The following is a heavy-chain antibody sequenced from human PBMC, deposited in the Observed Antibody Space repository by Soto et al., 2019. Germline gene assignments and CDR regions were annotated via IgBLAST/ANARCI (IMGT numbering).Heavy chain of an antibody. J-gene: IGHJ5*02. Sequence: QVQLVQSGAEVKKPGASVKVSCKASGYTFTSYGISWVRQAPGQGLEWRGWSSAYDGNTNYAQKLQGRVTMTTDTSSRKGYGDLRSLSSAATAVYYRARHSSPWPNWFAPWGQGTLVTVSS. D-gene: IGHD5-18*01. CDR1: GYTFTSYG. V-gene: IGHV1-18*01. CDR3: ARHSSPWPNWFAP. CDR2: SSAYDGNT.